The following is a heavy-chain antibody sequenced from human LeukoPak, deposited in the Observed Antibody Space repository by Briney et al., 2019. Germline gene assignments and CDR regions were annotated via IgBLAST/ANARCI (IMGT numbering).Heavy chain of an antibody. V-gene: IGHV3-48*03. J-gene: IGHJ3*02. D-gene: IGHD2-15*01. Sequence: PGGSLRLSCAASGFTFSSYEMNWVRQAPGKGLEWVSYISSSGSTIYYADSVKGRFTISRDNAKNSLYLQMNSLRTEDTAVYYCARAPEYCSGGSCYRDAFDIWGQGTMVTVSS. CDR3: ARAPEYCSGGSCYRDAFDI. CDR1: GFTFSSYE. CDR2: ISSSGSTI.